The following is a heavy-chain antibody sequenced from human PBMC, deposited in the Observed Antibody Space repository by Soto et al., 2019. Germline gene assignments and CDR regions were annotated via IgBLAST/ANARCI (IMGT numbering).Heavy chain of an antibody. D-gene: IGHD1-7*01. CDR3: ARGIGIDGTTEAVDDF. CDR1: GYTFSNYA. CDR2: ISAYSGDA. V-gene: IGHV1-18*04. J-gene: IGHJ6*01. Sequence: SVKVSCKASGYTFSNYAVTWVRQAPGQGLEWVGWISAYSGDAYYAPKFQGRVTMTTQTSTNTAYLELKSLKSDDTAVYYCARGIGIDGTTEAVDDFWG.